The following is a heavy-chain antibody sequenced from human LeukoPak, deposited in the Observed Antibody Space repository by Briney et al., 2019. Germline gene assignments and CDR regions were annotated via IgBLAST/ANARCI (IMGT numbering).Heavy chain of an antibody. V-gene: IGHV4-38-2*02. CDR2: IYYRGRI. CDR1: GYSLCRGYY. Sequence: PSETLSLTHTVSGYSLCRGYYWGWARPPPGKGLEWIGRIYYRGRIYLYPSLKSRLTISVDTSQHQCSLKLGSVTAADTAGYYCARVAASIVPAATYYYYMDVWGKGTTVTVSS. CDR3: ARVAASIVPAATYYYYMDV. D-gene: IGHD2-2*01. J-gene: IGHJ6*03.